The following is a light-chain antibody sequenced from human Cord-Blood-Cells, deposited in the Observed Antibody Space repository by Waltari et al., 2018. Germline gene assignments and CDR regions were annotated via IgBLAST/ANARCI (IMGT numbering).Light chain of an antibody. CDR1: QSVLYSSNNKNH. J-gene: IGKJ2*01. CDR3: QQYYSTPYT. Sequence: DIVMTQSPDSLALLLGARANINCKSCQSVLYSSNNKNHLAWYQQKPGQPPKLLIYWASTRESGVPDRFSGSGSGTDFTLTISSLQAEDVAVYYCQQYYSTPYTFGQGTKLEIK. CDR2: WAS. V-gene: IGKV4-1*01.